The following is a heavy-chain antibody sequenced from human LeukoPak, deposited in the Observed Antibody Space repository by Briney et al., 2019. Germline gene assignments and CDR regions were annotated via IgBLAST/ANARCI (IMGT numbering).Heavy chain of an antibody. CDR2: IGTAGDT. V-gene: IGHV3-13*01. J-gene: IGHJ4*02. CDR3: ARDYTAMAHFDF. Sequence: GGSLRLSCAASGFTFSNYDMHWVRQTTGKGLEWVSGIGTAGDTYYPGSVKGRFTISRENAKNSLYLQMNSLRAEDTAVYYCARDYTAMAHFDFWGQGTLVTVTS. D-gene: IGHD5-18*01. CDR1: GFTFSNYD.